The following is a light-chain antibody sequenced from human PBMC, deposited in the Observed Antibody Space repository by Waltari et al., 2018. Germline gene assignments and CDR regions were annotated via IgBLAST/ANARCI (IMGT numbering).Light chain of an antibody. CDR3: NSYTGSSSWM. J-gene: IGLJ3*02. Sequence: QSALTQPTSVSGSPGQSVTISCTGTSRDVAFYNYVSWYQQYPGKVPQLLIYDVSDRPSGVSRRCSGSKSGNTASLTISGLQADDEADYYCNSYTGSSSWMFGGGTKLTVL. CDR1: SRDVAFYNY. CDR2: DVS. V-gene: IGLV2-14*01.